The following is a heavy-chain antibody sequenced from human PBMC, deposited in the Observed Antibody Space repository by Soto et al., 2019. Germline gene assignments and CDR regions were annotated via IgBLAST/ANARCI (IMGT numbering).Heavy chain of an antibody. V-gene: IGHV4-59*01. Sequence: SETLSLTCTVAGGSISSYYWSWIRQPPGKGLEWIGYIYYSGSTNYNPSLKSRVTISVDTSKNQFSLKLSSVTAADTAVYYCARGVAVAGIDYWVQGTLVTVSS. D-gene: IGHD6-19*01. CDR3: ARGVAVAGIDY. CDR1: GGSISSYY. CDR2: IYYSGST. J-gene: IGHJ4*02.